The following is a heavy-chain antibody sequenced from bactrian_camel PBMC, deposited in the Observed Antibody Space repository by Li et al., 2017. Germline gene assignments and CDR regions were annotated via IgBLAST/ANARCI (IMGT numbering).Heavy chain of an antibody. CDR1: EHTYSRYH. V-gene: IGHV3S40*01. J-gene: IGHJ4*01. CDR3: AAAKGLPDLLRGGYLSARSYNY. D-gene: IGHD3*01. CDR2: IQPFSDAK. Sequence: DVQLVESGGGSVQAGGSPRLSCTAREHTYSRYHMGWFRQLPGKEREGVAIIQPFSDAKYYADSVKGRFTISQDPTKNAVYLQMDSLTPEDTAMYYCAAAKGLPDLLRGGYLSARSYNYWGRGTQVTVS.